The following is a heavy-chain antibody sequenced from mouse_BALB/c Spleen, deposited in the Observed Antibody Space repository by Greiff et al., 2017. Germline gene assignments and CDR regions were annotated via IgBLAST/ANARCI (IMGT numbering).Heavy chain of an antibody. J-gene: IGHJ4*01. CDR1: GYTFTSYW. CDR3: ARKDYGSRYVGYAMDY. D-gene: IGHD1-1*01. Sequence: QVQLQQSGAELAKPGASVKMSCKASGYTFTSYWMHWVKQRPGQGLEWIGYINPSTGYTEYNQKFKDKATLTADKSSSTAYMQLSSLTSEDSAVYYCARKDYGSRYVGYAMDYWGQGTSVTVSS. CDR2: INPSTGYT. V-gene: IGHV1-7*01.